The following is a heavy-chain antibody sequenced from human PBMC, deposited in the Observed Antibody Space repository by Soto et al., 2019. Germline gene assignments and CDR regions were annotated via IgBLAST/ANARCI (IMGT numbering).Heavy chain of an antibody. CDR2: IYYSGGT. D-gene: IGHD5-12*01. V-gene: IGHV4-39*01. J-gene: IGHJ4*02. Sequence: SETLSLTCTVSGGSISSSSYYWGWIRQPPGKGLEWIGSIYYSGGTYYNPSLKSRVTISVDTSKNQFSLKLSSVTAADTAVYYCARVGSGYDSYYFDYWGQGTLVTVSS. CDR3: ARVGSGYDSYYFDY. CDR1: GGSISSSSYY.